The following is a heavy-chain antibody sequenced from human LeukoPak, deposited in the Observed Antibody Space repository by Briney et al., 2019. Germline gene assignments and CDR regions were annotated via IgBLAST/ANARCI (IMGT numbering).Heavy chain of an antibody. CDR2: ISSSSSYI. V-gene: IGHV3-21*01. CDR3: AREEAHSSSWSPDY. D-gene: IGHD6-13*01. CDR1: GFTFSSYA. J-gene: IGHJ4*02. Sequence: GGSLRLSCAASGFTFSSYAMSWVRQAPGKGLEWVSAISSSSSYIYYADSVKGRFTISRDNAKNSLYLQMNSLRAEDTAVYYCAREEAHSSSWSPDYWGQGTLVTVSS.